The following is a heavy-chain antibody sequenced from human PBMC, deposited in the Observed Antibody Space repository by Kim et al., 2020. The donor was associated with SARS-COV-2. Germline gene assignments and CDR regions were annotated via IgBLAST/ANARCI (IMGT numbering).Heavy chain of an antibody. CDR2: IYPGDSDT. V-gene: IGHV5-51*01. CDR1: GYSFTSYW. CDR3: ARRSYYYDSSGYSGIDY. Sequence: GESLKISCKGSGYSFTSYWIGWVRQMPGKGLEWMGIIYPGDSDTRYSPSFQGQVTIPADKSISTAYLQWSSLKASDTAMYYCARRSYYYDSSGYSGIDYWGQGTLVTVSS. D-gene: IGHD3-22*01. J-gene: IGHJ4*02.